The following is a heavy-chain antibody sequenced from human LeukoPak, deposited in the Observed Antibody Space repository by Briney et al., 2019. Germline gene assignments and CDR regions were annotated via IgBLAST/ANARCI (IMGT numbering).Heavy chain of an antibody. CDR3: ARIAARRNLPNWFDP. CDR1: GYTFTSYD. Sequence: GASVKVSCKASGYTFTSYDINWVRQATGQGVEWMGWMNPNSGNTGYAKKFQGRVTMTRNTSISTAYMELSSLRSEDTAVYYCARIAARRNLPNWFDPWGQGTLVTVSS. J-gene: IGHJ5*02. CDR2: MNPNSGNT. V-gene: IGHV1-8*01. D-gene: IGHD6-6*01.